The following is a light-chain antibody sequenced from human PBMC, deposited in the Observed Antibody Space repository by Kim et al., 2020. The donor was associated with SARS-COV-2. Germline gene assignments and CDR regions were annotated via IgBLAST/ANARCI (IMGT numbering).Light chain of an antibody. CDR1: QSVSVNS. CDR2: GAS. J-gene: IGKJ2*01. CDR3: QQYGSSPQT. Sequence: SAGQRAPPSCRASQSVSVNSLAWYQQKPGQVPTLLIYGASRRATAIPDRFSGSGSGTAFALTISRLEPEDFALYYCQQYGSSPQTFGQGTKLEIK. V-gene: IGKV3-20*01.